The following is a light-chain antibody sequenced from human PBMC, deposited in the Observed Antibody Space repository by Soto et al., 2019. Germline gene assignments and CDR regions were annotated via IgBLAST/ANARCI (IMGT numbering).Light chain of an antibody. CDR2: AAS. J-gene: IGKJ4*01. Sequence: IPMTQSPSSLFASIGDRVTITCRASQGISSYLAWYQQKPGKAPKLLIYAASTLQREVPSRFSGSGSGTDFTLTISSLQPEDFATYYCQQLNSYPPTFGGGTKVEIK. V-gene: IGKV1-9*01. CDR1: QGISSY. CDR3: QQLNSYPPT.